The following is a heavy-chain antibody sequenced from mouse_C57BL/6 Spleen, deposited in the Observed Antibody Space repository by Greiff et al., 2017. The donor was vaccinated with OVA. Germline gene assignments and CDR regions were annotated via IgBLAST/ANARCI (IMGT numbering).Heavy chain of an antibody. CDR3: ARPSLLLYFDY. Sequence: EVQLQESGGGLVKPGGSLKLSCAASGFTFSDYGMHWVRQAPEKGLEWVAYISSGSSTIYYADTVKGRFTISRDNAYNTLFLQMTSLRSEDTAMYYCARPSLLLYFDYWGQGTTLTVSS. D-gene: IGHD1-1*01. J-gene: IGHJ2*01. CDR2: ISSGSSTI. CDR1: GFTFSDYG. V-gene: IGHV5-17*01.